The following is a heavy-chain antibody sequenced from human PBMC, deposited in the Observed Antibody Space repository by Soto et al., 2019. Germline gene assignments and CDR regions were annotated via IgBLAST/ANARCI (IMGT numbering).Heavy chain of an antibody. CDR3: ARQIYDSDTGPNFQYYFDS. Sequence: GESLKISCKGSVYIFAGYWITWLRQKPGKGLEWMGRIDPSDSQTYYSPSFRGHVTISATKSITTVFLQWSSLRASDTAMYYCARQIYDSDTGPNFQYYFDSWGQGTPVTVSS. CDR2: IDPSDSQT. J-gene: IGHJ4*02. CDR1: VYIFAGYW. V-gene: IGHV5-10-1*01. D-gene: IGHD3-22*01.